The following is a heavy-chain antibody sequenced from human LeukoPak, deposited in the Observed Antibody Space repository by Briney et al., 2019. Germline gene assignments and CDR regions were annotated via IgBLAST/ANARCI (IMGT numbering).Heavy chain of an antibody. Sequence: ASVKVSCKASGYTFTSYGISWVRQAPGQGLEWMGWINTNTGNPTYAQGFTGRFVFSLDTSVSTAYLQISSLKAEDTAVYYCARRDGEGDGYNFGYWGQGTLVTVSS. J-gene: IGHJ4*02. CDR3: ARRDGEGDGYNFGY. D-gene: IGHD5-24*01. CDR2: INTNTGNP. CDR1: GYTFTSYG. V-gene: IGHV7-4-1*02.